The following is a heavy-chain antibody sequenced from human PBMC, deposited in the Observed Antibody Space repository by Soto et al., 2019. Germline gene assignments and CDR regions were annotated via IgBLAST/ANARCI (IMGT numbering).Heavy chain of an antibody. Sequence: EVQLVESGGGLVQPGGSLRLSCAASGFTFSNAWMSWVRQAPGKGLEWVGRIKSKTDGGTTDYAATVKGRFTISRDDSKNTLYLQMNSLKTEDTAIYYCTTDLRDYYDSSGYYPFDYWGQGTLVTVSS. CDR1: GFTFSNAW. J-gene: IGHJ4*02. CDR2: IKSKTDGGTT. D-gene: IGHD3-22*01. CDR3: TTDLRDYYDSSGYYPFDY. V-gene: IGHV3-15*01.